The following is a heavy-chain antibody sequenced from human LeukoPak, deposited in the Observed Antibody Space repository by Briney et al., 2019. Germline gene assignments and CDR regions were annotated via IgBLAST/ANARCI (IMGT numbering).Heavy chain of an antibody. D-gene: IGHD1-26*01. CDR3: ARAHRGSYYYYMDV. J-gene: IGHJ6*03. V-gene: IGHV4-59*01. Sequence: SETLSLTCTVSGDSISSYYWSWIRQPPGKGLEWIGYIYYSGSTNYNPSLKSRVTISVDTSKNQFSLKLSSVTAADTAVYYCARAHRGSYYYYMDVWGKGTTVTVSS. CDR1: GDSISSYY. CDR2: IYYSGST.